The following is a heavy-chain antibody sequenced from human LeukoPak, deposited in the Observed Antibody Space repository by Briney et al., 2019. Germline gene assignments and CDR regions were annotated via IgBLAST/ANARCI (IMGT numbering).Heavy chain of an antibody. D-gene: IGHD3-10*01. CDR1: GYTFTSYY. CDR2: INPSGGST. J-gene: IGHJ6*03. CDR3: AREKVSYGSDYYYYYMDV. V-gene: IGHV1-46*01. Sequence: GASVKVSCKASGYTFTSYYMHWVRQAPGQGLEWMGIINPSGGSTSYAQKFQGRVTMTRDTSTSTVYMELSSLRSEDTAVYYCAREKVSYGSDYYYYYMDVWGKGTTVTISS.